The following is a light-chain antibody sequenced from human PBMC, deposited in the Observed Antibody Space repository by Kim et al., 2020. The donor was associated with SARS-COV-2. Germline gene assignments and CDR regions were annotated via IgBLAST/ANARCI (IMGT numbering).Light chain of an antibody. CDR1: ESVGSKY. V-gene: IGKV3-20*01. J-gene: IGKJ2*01. Sequence: PGEGAALSCRASESVGSKYLAWYQQKPGQSPRLLIYGASSRATGIPDRFSGSGSGTDFTLTISRLEPEDFALYYCQQYGTSPRTFGQGTKLEI. CDR3: QQYGTSPRT. CDR2: GAS.